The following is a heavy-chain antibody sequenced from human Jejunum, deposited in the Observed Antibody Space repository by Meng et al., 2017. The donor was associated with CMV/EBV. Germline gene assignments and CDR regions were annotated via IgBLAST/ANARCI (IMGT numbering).Heavy chain of an antibody. CDR2: IYWDDDK. V-gene: IGHV2-5*02. CDR3: VHRKDYSGNWNGGSADF. Sequence: FSLTSSPVGGGWIRQPTGKALEWLAFIYWDDDKRYNPSLKNRLTITKDAPRNQVVLTMTNMDPADTATYHCVHRKDYSGNWNGGSADFWGQGALVTVSS. D-gene: IGHD1-1*01. CDR1: FSLTSSPVG. J-gene: IGHJ4*02.